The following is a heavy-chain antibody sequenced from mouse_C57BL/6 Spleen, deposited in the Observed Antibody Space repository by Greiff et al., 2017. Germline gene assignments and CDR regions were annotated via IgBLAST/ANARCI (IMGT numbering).Heavy chain of an antibody. J-gene: IGHJ3*01. CDR1: GFTFSSYA. CDR3: EREEENDSAWFAY. D-gene: IGHD2-4*01. V-gene: IGHV5-4*01. CDR2: ISDGGSYT. Sequence: DVQLQESGGGLVKPGGSLKLSCAASGFTFSSYAMSWVRQTPEKRLEWVATISDGGSYTYYPANVKGRFTISRDNAKNTLYLQMSHLKSEDTAMYYCEREEENDSAWFAYWGKGTLVTVSA.